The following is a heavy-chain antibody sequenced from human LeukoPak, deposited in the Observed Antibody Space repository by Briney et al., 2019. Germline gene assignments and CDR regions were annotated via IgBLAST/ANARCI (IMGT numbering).Heavy chain of an antibody. D-gene: IGHD6-19*01. J-gene: IGHJ6*03. V-gene: IGHV1-8*03. CDR3: ARRAVDNSYYYYMDV. CDR2: MNPKSGNT. CDR1: GYTFTSYD. Sequence: ASVKVSCKASGYTFTSYDINWVRQVTGQGLEWMGWMNPKSGNTGYAQKFQGKVTITRNTSISTAYMEVSSLRYEDTAVYYCARRAVDNSYYYYMDVWGKGTTVTVSS.